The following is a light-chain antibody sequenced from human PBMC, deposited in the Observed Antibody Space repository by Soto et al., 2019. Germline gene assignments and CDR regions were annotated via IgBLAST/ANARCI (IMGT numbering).Light chain of an antibody. CDR3: QQYYNTPPT. CDR2: WAS. J-gene: IGKJ1*01. CDR1: QRVLYSSTHKNY. V-gene: IGKV4-1*01. Sequence: DIVMTQSPDSLAVSLGERATINCKSSQRVLYSSTHKNYLAWYQQKPGQPPKLLIYWASTRESGVPDRFSGSGSGTDFTLTISSLQAEDVAVDYCQQYYNTPPTFGQGTKGEIQ.